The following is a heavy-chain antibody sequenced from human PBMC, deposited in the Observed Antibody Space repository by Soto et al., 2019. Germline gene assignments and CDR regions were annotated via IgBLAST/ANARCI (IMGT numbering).Heavy chain of an antibody. CDR1: GSSMSSNSYY. CDR2: IYYSGTT. CDR3: ARQGAIVGTTAGDWFDP. Sequence: SETLSLTCTVSGSSMSSNSYYWGWIRQPPGKGLEWIGSIYYSGTTYHNPSLKSRVTISVDTSKNQFSLKLTSVTAADTAVYYCARQGAIVGTTAGDWFDPWGRGTLVTVSS. D-gene: IGHD5-12*01. J-gene: IGHJ5*02. V-gene: IGHV4-39*01.